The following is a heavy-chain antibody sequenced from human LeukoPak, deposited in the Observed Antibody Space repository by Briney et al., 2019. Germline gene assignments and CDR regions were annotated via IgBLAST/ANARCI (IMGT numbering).Heavy chain of an antibody. CDR2: TYSSGST. CDR1: RGSISSGGYY. Sequence: SQTLSLTRIVSRGSISSGGYYWSWIRQPPGRGLEWIGYTYSSGSTNYNPSLKSRLTISVDASKNQSSLKLTSVTAADTAVYYCARAYYYGSGSYGLDYWGQGTLVTVSS. CDR3: ARAYYYGSGSYGLDY. D-gene: IGHD3-10*01. V-gene: IGHV4-61*08. J-gene: IGHJ4*02.